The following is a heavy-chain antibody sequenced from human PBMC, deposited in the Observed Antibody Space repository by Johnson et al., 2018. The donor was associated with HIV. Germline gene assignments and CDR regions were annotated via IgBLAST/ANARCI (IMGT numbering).Heavy chain of an antibody. D-gene: IGHD3-10*01. CDR2: IYSGGDT. CDR1: GFTFSSYG. J-gene: IGHJ3*02. Sequence: QVQLVESGGGVVQPGRSLRLSCAGSGFTFSSYGMHWVRQAPGKGLEWVSVIYSGGDTYYADSVRGRFTISRDNSKNTLYLQMNSLRAEDTAVYYCARGPLLWRAFDIWGQGTMVSVSS. V-gene: IGHV3-NL1*01. CDR3: ARGPLLWRAFDI.